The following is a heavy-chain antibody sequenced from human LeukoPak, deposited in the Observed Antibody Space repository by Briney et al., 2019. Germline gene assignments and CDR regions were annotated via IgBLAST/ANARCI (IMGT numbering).Heavy chain of an antibody. CDR2: IYRSGST. J-gene: IGHJ6*03. CDR3: ARHLSWRPGYYYMDV. V-gene: IGHV4-38-2*02. Sequence: SETLSLTCTVSGYSISSGYYWVWIRQPPGKGLEWIGNIYRSGSTNYNPSLKSRVTISVDTSKNQFSLKLSSVTAADTAVYYCARHLSWRPGYYYMDVWGKGTTVTISS. CDR1: GYSISSGYY. D-gene: IGHD2/OR15-2a*01.